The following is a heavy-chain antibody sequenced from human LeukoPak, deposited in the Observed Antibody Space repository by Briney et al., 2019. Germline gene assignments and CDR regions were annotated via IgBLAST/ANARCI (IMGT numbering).Heavy chain of an antibody. D-gene: IGHD5-18*01. CDR1: GFTFSGSA. CDR3: TRWDQGIQLWPSESAFDI. V-gene: IGHV3-73*01. J-gene: IGHJ3*02. Sequence: GGSLRLSCAASGFTFSGSAMHWVRQASGKGLEWVGRIRSKANSYATAYAASVKGRFTISRDDSKNTAYLQMNSLKTEDTAVYYCTRWDQGIQLWPSESAFDIWGQGTMVTVSS. CDR2: IRSKANSYAT.